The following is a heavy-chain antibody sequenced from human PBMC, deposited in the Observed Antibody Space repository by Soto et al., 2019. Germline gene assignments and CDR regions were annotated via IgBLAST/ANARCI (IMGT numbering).Heavy chain of an antibody. J-gene: IGHJ5*02. D-gene: IGHD2-15*01. Sequence: GGSLRLSCAASGFTFSHAWMSWVRQAPGKGLEWVGRIKSKADGETKDYGAPVRGRFTISRDDAKDTLYLQMNSLRIEDTAVYYCCVVKRLDQYSTSGYWFDPWGPGTLVTVS. V-gene: IGHV3-15*01. CDR1: GFTFSHAW. CDR3: CVVKRLDQYSTSGYWFDP. CDR2: IKSKADGETK.